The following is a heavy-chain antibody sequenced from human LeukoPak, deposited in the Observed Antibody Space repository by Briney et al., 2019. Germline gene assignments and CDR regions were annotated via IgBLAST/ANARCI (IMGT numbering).Heavy chain of an antibody. CDR2: INPNSGGT. CDR3: ARVWFGELHSIDYYYYGMDV. V-gene: IGHV1-2*02. Sequence: ASVKVSCKASGYTFTGYYMHWVRQAPGQGLEWMGWINPNSGGTNYAQKFQGRVTMTRDTSISTAYMEPSRLRSDDTAVYYCARVWFGELHSIDYYYYGMDVWGQGTTVTVSS. CDR1: GYTFTGYY. D-gene: IGHD3-10*01. J-gene: IGHJ6*02.